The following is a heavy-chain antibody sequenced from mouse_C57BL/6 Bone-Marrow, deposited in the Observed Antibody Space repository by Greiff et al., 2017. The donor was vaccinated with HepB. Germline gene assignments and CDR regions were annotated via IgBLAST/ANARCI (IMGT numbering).Heavy chain of an antibody. D-gene: IGHD1-1*01. Sequence: EVKLMESGGGLVQPGGSMKLSCAASGFTFSDAWMDWVRQSPEKGLEWVAEIRNKANNHATYYAESVKGRFTISRDDSKSSVYLQMNSLRAEDTGIYYCTGYYGSSPPFAYWGQGTLVTVSA. J-gene: IGHJ3*01. CDR2: IRNKANNHAT. CDR3: TGYYGSSPPFAY. CDR1: GFTFSDAW. V-gene: IGHV6-6*01.